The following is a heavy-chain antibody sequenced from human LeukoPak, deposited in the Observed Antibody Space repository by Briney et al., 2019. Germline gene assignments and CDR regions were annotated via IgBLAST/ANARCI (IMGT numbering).Heavy chain of an antibody. CDR1: GFIFKNYA. V-gene: IGHV3-23*01. CDR3: AKSGYSGGFDY. D-gene: IGHD5-18*01. J-gene: IGHJ4*02. Sequence: GGSLRLSCAASGFIFKNYALAWVRQTPGKGLEWVSFISGNGDSTFYADSVKGRFTISRDNSKNTLYLQMNSLRAEDTAVYYCAKSGYSGGFDYWGQGTLVTVSS. CDR2: ISGNGDST.